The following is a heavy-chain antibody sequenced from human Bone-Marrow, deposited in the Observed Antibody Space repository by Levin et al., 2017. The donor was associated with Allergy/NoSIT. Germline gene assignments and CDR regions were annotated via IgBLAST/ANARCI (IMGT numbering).Heavy chain of an antibody. J-gene: IGHJ5*02. Sequence: PSETLSLTCTVSGGSISSYYWSWIRQPPGKGLEWIGYIYYSGSTNYNPSLKSRVTISVDTSKNQFSLKLSSVTAADTAVYYCARGAYYDSFFPGLLTGQNWFDPWGQGTLVTVSS. D-gene: IGHD3-22*01. CDR2: IYYSGST. CDR3: ARGAYYDSFFPGLLTGQNWFDP. CDR1: GGSISSYY. V-gene: IGHV4-59*01.